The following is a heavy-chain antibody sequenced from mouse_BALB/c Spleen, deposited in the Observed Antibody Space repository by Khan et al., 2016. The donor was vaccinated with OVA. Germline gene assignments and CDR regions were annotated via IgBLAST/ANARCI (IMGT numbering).Heavy chain of an antibody. CDR1: GYTFTTYW. CDR2: INPTSGYT. Sequence: QVQLKQSGAELAKPGASVKMSCKASGYTFTTYWMHWVKQRPGQGLEWIGYINPTSGYTDSNEKFKDRATLSADKSSSTAYMQLSSLTSEDSADYYCTRDRIDYWGQGTTLTVSS. V-gene: IGHV1-7*01. J-gene: IGHJ2*01. CDR3: TRDRIDY.